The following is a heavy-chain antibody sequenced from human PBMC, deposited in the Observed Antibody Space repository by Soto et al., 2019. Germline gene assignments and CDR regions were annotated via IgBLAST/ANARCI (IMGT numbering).Heavy chain of an antibody. CDR3: AKDLVNYYDSSGYLDV. J-gene: IGHJ6*01. V-gene: IGHV3-30*18. D-gene: IGHD3-22*01. Sequence: VGSLRLSCAASGFTFSNYGMHWVRQAPGKGLEWVTVISYDGTEKYYTDSVKGRFTISRDNSKNTLKLQMNSLRPEDTALYYCAKDLVNYYDSSGYLDVWGQGTTVTVSS. CDR2: ISYDGTEK. CDR1: GFTFSNYG.